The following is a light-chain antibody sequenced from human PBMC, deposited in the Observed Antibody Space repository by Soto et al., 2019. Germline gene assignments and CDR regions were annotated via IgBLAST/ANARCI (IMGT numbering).Light chain of an antibody. J-gene: IGLJ3*02. CDR2: RNN. CDR1: SSNIGSEY. CDR3: AARDDSRSGHLV. Sequence: QPVLTQPPSASGTPGQRVTISCSGSSSNIGSEYVVWYQHLPGTAPKLLIYRNNQRPSGVPDRFAGSKSGTSASLAISGLRSEDEADYYCAARDDSRSGHLVFGGGTQLTVL. V-gene: IGLV1-47*01.